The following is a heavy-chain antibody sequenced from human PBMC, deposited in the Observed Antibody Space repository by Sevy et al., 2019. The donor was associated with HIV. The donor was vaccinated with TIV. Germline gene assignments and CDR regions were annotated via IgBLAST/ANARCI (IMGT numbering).Heavy chain of an antibody. V-gene: IGHV3-48*01. D-gene: IGHD6-13*01. CDR2: ISSSGRTI. Sequence: GGSLRLSCAASGFTFSGYSMNWVRQAPGKGLEWVSYISSSGRTIYYADSVKGRFTISRDNAKNSLYLQMNSLRAEDTAVYYCARRVRSDDAFDIWGQGTMVTVSS. CDR3: ARRVRSDDAFDI. CDR1: GFTFSGYS. J-gene: IGHJ3*02.